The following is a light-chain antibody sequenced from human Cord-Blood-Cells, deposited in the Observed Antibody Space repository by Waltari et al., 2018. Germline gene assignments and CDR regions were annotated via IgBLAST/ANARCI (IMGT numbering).Light chain of an antibody. CDR1: QSVSSSY. CDR2: GAS. J-gene: IGKJ1*01. V-gene: IGKV3-20*01. Sequence: PGTLSLSPGERATLSCRASQSVSSSYLAWYQQKPGQAPRLLIYGASSRATGIPDRFSGSGSGTDFTLTISRLEPEDFAVYYCQQYGSSPPWTLGQGTKVEIK. CDR3: QQYGSSPPWT.